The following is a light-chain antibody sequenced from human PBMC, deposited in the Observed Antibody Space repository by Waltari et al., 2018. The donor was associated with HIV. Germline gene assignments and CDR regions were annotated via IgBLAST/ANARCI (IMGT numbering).Light chain of an antibody. CDR3: QSYDRSLSVWV. CDR1: SSHPGAGSA. CDR2: DNT. J-gene: IGLJ3*02. V-gene: IGLV1-40*01. Sequence: QSVLTQPPSVSGASGPRVTLSCPGSSSHPGAGSAVPWYQQLPGTAPRRLIYDNTIRPSGVPDRFSGSKSGTSASLAIAGLQDEDEAVYYCQSYDRSLSVWVFGGGTKVTVL.